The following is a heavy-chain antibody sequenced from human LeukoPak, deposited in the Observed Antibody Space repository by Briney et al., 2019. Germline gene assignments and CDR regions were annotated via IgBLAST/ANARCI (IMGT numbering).Heavy chain of an antibody. D-gene: IGHD5-12*01. J-gene: IGHJ3*02. Sequence: GGSLRLSCAASGFTVSSNYMSWVRQAPGKGLEWVSVIYSGGSTYYADSVKGRFTISRDNSKNTLYLQMNSLRAEDTAVYYCASSQGYDAFDIWGQGTMVTVSS. V-gene: IGHV3-53*01. CDR1: GFTVSSNY. CDR3: ASSQGYDAFDI. CDR2: IYSGGST.